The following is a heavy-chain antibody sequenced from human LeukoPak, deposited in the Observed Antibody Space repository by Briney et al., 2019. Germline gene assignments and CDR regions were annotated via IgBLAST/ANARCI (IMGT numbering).Heavy chain of an antibody. CDR3: ARDGDERDYGGNSVAFDI. V-gene: IGHV4-31*03. D-gene: IGHD4-23*01. J-gene: IGHJ3*02. Sequence: SETLSLTCTVSGVSISSGGYYWSWIRQHPGKGLEWIGYIYYSGSTYYNPSLKSRVTISVDTSKNQFSLKLSSVTAADTAVYYCARDGDERDYGGNSVAFDIWGQGTMVTVSS. CDR2: IYYSGST. CDR1: GVSISSGGYY.